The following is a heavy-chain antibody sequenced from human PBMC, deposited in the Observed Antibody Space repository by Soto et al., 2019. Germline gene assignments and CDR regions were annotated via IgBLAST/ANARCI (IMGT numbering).Heavy chain of an antibody. CDR1: GGSFSGYY. V-gene: IGHV4-34*01. J-gene: IGHJ6*02. Sequence: PSETLSLTCAVYGGSFSGYYWSWIRQPPGKGLEWIGEINHSGSTNCNPSLKSRVTISVDTSKNQFSLKLSSVTAADTAVYYCARAPRNWNYGFYYYYGMDAWGQGTTVTVSS. CDR2: INHSGST. D-gene: IGHD1-7*01. CDR3: ARAPRNWNYGFYYYYGMDA.